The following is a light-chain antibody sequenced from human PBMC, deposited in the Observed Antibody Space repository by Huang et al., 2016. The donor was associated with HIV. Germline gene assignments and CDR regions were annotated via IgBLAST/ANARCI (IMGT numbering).Light chain of an antibody. J-gene: IGKJ1*01. CDR2: GAS. V-gene: IGKV3-15*01. CDR1: QSITVN. Sequence: TQSPNTLSVSPGERAILSCRASQSITVNLAWYPQRPGQPPRLLIDGASTRATGIPARFSGWGSGTEFTLLISSVQTEDFALYYCQQYNNWPPWTFGQGTKVDI. CDR3: QQYNNWPPWT.